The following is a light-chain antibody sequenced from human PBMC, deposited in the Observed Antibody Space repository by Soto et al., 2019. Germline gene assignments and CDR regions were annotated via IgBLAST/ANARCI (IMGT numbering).Light chain of an antibody. CDR1: QSVSSY. Sequence: EIVLTQSPATLSLSPGERATLSCRASQSVSSYLAWYQQKSGQAPRLLIYDASNRATGIPARFSGSGSGTDFTFTISSLEPEDSAVYYCQQRSNWPRTFGQGTKVEIK. J-gene: IGKJ1*01. CDR3: QQRSNWPRT. CDR2: DAS. V-gene: IGKV3-11*01.